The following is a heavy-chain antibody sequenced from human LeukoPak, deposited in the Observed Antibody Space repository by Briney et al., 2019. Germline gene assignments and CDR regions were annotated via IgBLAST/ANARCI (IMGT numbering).Heavy chain of an antibody. D-gene: IGHD6-19*01. CDR1: GFTFSSYS. J-gene: IGHJ4*02. V-gene: IGHV3-21*01. Sequence: GGSLRLSCAASGFTFSSYSMNWVRQAPGKGLGWVSSISSSSSYIYYADSVKGRFTISRDNAKNSLYLQMNSLRAEDTAVYYCARDLVAVAGTVYWGQGTLVTVSS. CDR3: ARDLVAVAGTVY. CDR2: ISSSSSYI.